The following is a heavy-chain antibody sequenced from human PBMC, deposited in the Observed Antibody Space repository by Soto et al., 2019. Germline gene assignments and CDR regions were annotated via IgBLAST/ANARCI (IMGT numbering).Heavy chain of an antibody. J-gene: IGHJ3*02. CDR3: ARDAGGRGNGAFDI. Sequence: SETLSLTCTVSGGSISTDYWSWMRQPPGKGLEWIGYIYYSGSTNSNPSLKGRVTISEDTSKNQLSLKLSSVTAADAAVYFCARDAGGRGNGAFDIWGQGTMVTVSS. V-gene: IGHV4-59*01. CDR1: GGSISTDY. D-gene: IGHD3-16*01. CDR2: IYYSGST.